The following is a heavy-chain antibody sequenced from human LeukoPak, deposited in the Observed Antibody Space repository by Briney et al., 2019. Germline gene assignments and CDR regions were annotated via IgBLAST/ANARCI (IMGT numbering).Heavy chain of an antibody. Sequence: KPSETLSLTCTVSGGSISSYYWSWIRQPPGKGLEWIGYIYYSGITYYNPSLRSRVTISVDTSQNQFSLKLSSVTAADTAVYYCAVLPSRVGIYSDSWGQGTLVTVSS. CDR3: AVLPSRVGIYSDS. J-gene: IGHJ4*02. CDR1: GGSISSYY. CDR2: IYYSGIT. D-gene: IGHD2/OR15-2a*01. V-gene: IGHV4-59*06.